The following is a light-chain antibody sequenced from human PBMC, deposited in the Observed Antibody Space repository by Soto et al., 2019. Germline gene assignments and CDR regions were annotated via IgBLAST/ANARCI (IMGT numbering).Light chain of an antibody. V-gene: IGKV3-11*01. CDR1: QSVSSY. CDR2: DVS. CDR3: QQRGT. J-gene: IGKJ4*01. Sequence: VLTQSPATLSLSPGERATLSCRASQSVSSYLAWYQQKPGQAPRLLIYDVSNRATGIPARFSGSGSGTDFTLTSSRLEHEDFAVYYCQQRGTFGGGTKVEIK.